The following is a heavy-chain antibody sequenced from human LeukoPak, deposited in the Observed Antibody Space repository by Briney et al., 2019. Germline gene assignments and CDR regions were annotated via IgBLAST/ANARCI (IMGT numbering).Heavy chain of an antibody. J-gene: IGHJ4*02. CDR3: ARAESYDSSGYSN. D-gene: IGHD3-22*01. CDR1: GGSFSGYY. CDR2: INHSGST. Sequence: PSETLSLTCAVYGGSFSGYYWSWIRQPLGKGLEWIGEINHSGSTNYNPSLKSRVTISVDTSKNQFSLKLSSVTAADTAVYYCARAESYDSSGYSNWGQGTLVTVSS. V-gene: IGHV4-34*01.